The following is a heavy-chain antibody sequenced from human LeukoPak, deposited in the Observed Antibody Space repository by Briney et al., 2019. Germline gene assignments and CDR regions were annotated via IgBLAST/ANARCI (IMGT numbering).Heavy chain of an antibody. CDR1: VYTFTRYY. J-gene: IGHJ1*01. CDR3: ARIPGSSLGAEYFQH. D-gene: IGHD6-6*01. Sequence: ASVNVSFKAAVYTFTRYYMHWVGQAPGQGREWMGWINPNSGGTNYAQKFQGRVTMTRDTSISTAYMELIRLISDDTAVYYCARIPGSSLGAEYFQHWGQGTLVTVSS. CDR2: INPNSGGT. V-gene: IGHV1-2*02.